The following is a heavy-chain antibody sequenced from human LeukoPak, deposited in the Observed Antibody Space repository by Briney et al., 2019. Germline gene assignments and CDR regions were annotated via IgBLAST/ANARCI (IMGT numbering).Heavy chain of an antibody. CDR2: IIPILGIA. J-gene: IGHJ3*02. V-gene: IGHV1-69*04. CDR1: GGTFSSYA. CDR3: ARDIYLSSGWQPDAFDI. Sequence: SVKVSCKASGGTFSSYAISWVRQAPGQGLERMGRIIPILGIANYAQKFQGRVTITADKSTSTAYMELSSLRSEDTAVYYCARDIYLSSGWQPDAFDIWGQGTMVTVSS. D-gene: IGHD6-19*01.